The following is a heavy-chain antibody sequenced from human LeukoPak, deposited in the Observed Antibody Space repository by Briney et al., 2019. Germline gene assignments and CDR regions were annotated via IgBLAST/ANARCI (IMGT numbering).Heavy chain of an antibody. V-gene: IGHV4-4*07. D-gene: IGHD6-6*01. CDR1: GGSISSYY. Sequence: SETLSLTCTVSGGSISSYYWSWIRQPAGKGLEWIGRIYTSGSTNYNPSLKSRVTMSVDTSKNQFSLKLSSVTAADTAVYYCARSDLYSSSSSAFDIWGQGTMVTVPS. CDR2: IYTSGST. J-gene: IGHJ3*02. CDR3: ARSDLYSSSSSAFDI.